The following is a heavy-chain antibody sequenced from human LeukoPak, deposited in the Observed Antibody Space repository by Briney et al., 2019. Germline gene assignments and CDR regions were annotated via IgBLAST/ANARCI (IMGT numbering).Heavy chain of an antibody. CDR1: GFTFSSYW. D-gene: IGHD3-10*01. J-gene: IGHJ6*02. Sequence: GGSLRLSCAASGFTFSSYWMHWVRQAPGKGLVWVSRINSDGSSTSYADSVKGRFTISRDNAKNTLYLQMNSLRAEDTAVYYCARETGSGYGMDVWGQGITVTVSS. CDR2: INSDGSST. V-gene: IGHV3-74*01. CDR3: ARETGSGYGMDV.